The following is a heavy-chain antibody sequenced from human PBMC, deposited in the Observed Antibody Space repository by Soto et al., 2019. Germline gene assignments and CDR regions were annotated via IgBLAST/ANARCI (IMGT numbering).Heavy chain of an antibody. J-gene: IGHJ4*02. CDR3: ARARGYYDSSGYYNDY. D-gene: IGHD3-22*01. Sequence: GGSLRLSCAASGFTFSDYYMSWIRQAPGKGLEWVSYISSSGSTIYYADAVKGRFTISRDNAKNSLYLQMNSLRAEDTAVYYCARARGYYDSSGYYNDYWGQGTLVTVSS. CDR1: GFTFSDYY. V-gene: IGHV3-11*01. CDR2: ISSSGSTI.